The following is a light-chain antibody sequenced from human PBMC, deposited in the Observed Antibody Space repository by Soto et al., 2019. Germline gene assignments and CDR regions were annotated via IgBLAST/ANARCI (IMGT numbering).Light chain of an antibody. CDR2: EVS. CDR1: SSDVGGYNF. Sequence: QSALTQPASVSGSPGQSITISCTGTSSDVGGYNFVSWYQQLPGKAPKLMIFEVSNRPSGVSHRFSGSKSGNTASLTISGLQAEDEADYYCSSYTTSSTYVFGTGTKVTVL. J-gene: IGLJ1*01. CDR3: SSYTTSSTYV. V-gene: IGLV2-14*01.